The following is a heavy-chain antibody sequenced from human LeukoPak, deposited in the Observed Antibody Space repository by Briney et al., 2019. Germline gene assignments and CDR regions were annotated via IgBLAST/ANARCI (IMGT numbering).Heavy chain of an antibody. J-gene: IGHJ4*02. Sequence: GASVKVSCKASGYTFTGYYMHWVRQAPGQGLEWMGWINPNSGSTNYAQKFQGRVTMTRDTSISTAYMELSRLRSDDTAVYYCAREGTDGSYYGFDYWGQGTLVTVSS. CDR1: GYTFTGYY. CDR3: AREGTDGSYYGFDY. D-gene: IGHD1-26*01. CDR2: INPNSGST. V-gene: IGHV1-2*02.